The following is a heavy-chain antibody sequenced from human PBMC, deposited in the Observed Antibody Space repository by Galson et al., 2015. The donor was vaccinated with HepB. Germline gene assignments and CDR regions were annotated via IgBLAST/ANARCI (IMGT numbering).Heavy chain of an antibody. D-gene: IGHD2-2*01. CDR3: AREALVPAAMTGIAATGTAFDS. Sequence: SVKVSCKASGYTFTSCFMHWVRQAPGQGPEWMGMINPSGGYTSYAQKFQDRITMTRDTSTGTVYMDLSSLKSEDTAIYYCAREALVPAAMTGIAATGTAFDSWGQGTLVTVSS. CDR2: INPSGGYT. J-gene: IGHJ4*02. V-gene: IGHV1-46*01. CDR1: GYTFTSCF.